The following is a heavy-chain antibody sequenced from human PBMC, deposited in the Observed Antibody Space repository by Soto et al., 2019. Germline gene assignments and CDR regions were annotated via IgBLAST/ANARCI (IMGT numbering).Heavy chain of an antibody. CDR2: MDPNTGNT. CDR1: GYTFTNFD. Sequence: ASVKVSCKASGYTFTNFDVNWVRQAPGQVLEWIVLMDPNTGNTACAQKFQGRVTTTADKSTSTAYMELSSLRSEDTAVYYCARVWTGTAYRNWLDPWGQGTLVTAPQ. CDR3: ARVWTGTAYRNWLDP. V-gene: IGHV1-8*01. D-gene: IGHD1-1*01. J-gene: IGHJ5*02.